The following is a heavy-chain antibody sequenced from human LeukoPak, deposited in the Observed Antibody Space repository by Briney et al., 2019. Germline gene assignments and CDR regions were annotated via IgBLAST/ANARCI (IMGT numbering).Heavy chain of an antibody. D-gene: IGHD3-22*01. J-gene: IGHJ5*02. V-gene: IGHV4-59*08. CDR1: GGSISSYY. CDR3: VRLIVSSGYFNWFDP. Sequence: PSEPLTLTCTVSGGSISSYYWSWIRQPPGKGLEWIGYIYYSGSTNYNPSLKSRVTISVDTSKNQFSLKLSSVTAADTAVYYCVRLIVSSGYFNWFDPWGQGTLVTVSS. CDR2: IYYSGST.